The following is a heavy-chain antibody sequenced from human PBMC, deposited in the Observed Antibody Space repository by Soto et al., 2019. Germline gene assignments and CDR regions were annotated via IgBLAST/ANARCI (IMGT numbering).Heavy chain of an antibody. CDR1: GYSFTSDW. Sequence: GESLKISCKGSGYSFTSDWVGWVRQMPGKGLEWMGIIYPGDSDTRYSPSFQGQVTISADKSISTACLQWSSLKASDTAMYYCARRHDDYQQARYYYYGMDVWGQGTTVTSP. V-gene: IGHV5-51*01. J-gene: IGHJ6*02. D-gene: IGHD4-17*01. CDR3: ARRHDDYQQARYYYYGMDV. CDR2: IYPGDSDT.